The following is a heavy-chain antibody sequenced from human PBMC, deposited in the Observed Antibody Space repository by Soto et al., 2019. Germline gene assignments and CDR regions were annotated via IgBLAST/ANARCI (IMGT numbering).Heavy chain of an antibody. CDR1: GFTFSSYA. CDR3: ARDRLKYNWNVFAYYYSGMDV. J-gene: IGHJ6*02. Sequence: QVQLVESGGGVVQPGRSLRLSCAASGFTFSSYAMHWVRQAPGKGLEWVAVISYDGSNKYYADSVKGRFTISRDNSKNTLYLQTTSLRTEDTAVYYCARDRLKYNWNVFAYYYSGMDVWGQGTTVTVSS. CDR2: ISYDGSNK. V-gene: IGHV3-30-3*01. D-gene: IGHD1-1*01.